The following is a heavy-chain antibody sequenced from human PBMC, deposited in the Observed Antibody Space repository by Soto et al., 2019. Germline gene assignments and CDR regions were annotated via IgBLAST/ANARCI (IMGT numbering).Heavy chain of an antibody. V-gene: IGHV3-23*01. CDR2: ISGSGGST. CDR1: GFTFSSYA. J-gene: IGHJ5*02. Sequence: EVQLLESGGGLVQPGGSLRLSCAASGFTFSSYAMSWVRQAPGKGLEWVSAISGSGGSTYYADSVKGRFTISRDNSKNPLYRQMNSLRAEDTAVYYCARDCSGWYVDWFDRWGQGTLVTVSS. CDR3: ARDCSGWYVDWFDR. D-gene: IGHD6-19*01.